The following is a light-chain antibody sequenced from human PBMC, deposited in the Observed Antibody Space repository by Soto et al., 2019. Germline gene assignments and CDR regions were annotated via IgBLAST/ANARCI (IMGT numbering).Light chain of an antibody. J-gene: IGKJ4*01. V-gene: IGKV4-1*01. CDR1: QXVLYSSNNKNY. Sequence: DIVMTQSPDSLAVSLAERAAINXXSNQXVLYSSNNKNYLVWYQQKPGQPPKXXIYWASTRESGVPDRFSGSGSGTDFTLTISSLQAEDVAVYYCQQYYSTPLTFGGGTKVDIK. CDR3: QQYYSTPLT. CDR2: WAS.